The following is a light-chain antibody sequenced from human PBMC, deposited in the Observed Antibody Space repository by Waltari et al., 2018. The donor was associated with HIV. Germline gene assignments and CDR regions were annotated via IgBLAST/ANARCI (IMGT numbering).Light chain of an antibody. CDR2: GAS. V-gene: IGKV3-15*01. Sequence: EIVLTQSPATLSVSPGERATLSCRASQSVSSNLAWYQQKPGQAPRVLFYGASTRATGIPARFSGSGSGTEFTLTISSLKSEDFAVYYCQQYNNWPLTFGGGTKVEIK. CDR1: QSVSSN. CDR3: QQYNNWPLT. J-gene: IGKJ4*01.